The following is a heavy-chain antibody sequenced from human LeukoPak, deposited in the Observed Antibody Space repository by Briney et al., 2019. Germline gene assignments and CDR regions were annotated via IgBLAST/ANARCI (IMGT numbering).Heavy chain of an antibody. D-gene: IGHD2-2*01. V-gene: IGHV3-9*01. CDR3: ASQIVVVPTANDAFDI. Sequence: GGSLRLSCAASGFTFDDYAMHWVRQAPAKGLEWVSGISWNSGSIGYADSVKGRFTISRDNAKNSLYLQMNSLRAEDTAVYYCASQIVVVPTANDAFDIWGQGTMVTVSS. CDR2: ISWNSGSI. J-gene: IGHJ3*02. CDR1: GFTFDDYA.